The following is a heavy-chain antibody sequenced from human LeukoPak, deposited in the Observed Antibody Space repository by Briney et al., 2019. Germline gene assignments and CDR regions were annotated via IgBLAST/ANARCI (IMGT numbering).Heavy chain of an antibody. V-gene: IGHV3-48*03. Sequence: GGSLRLSCAASGFTFSSYEMNWVRQAPGKGLEWVSYISSSGSTIYYADSVKGRFTISRDNAKNSLYLQMNSLRAEDTAVYYCARVAPQYGDYVNWYFDLWGRGTLVTVSS. J-gene: IGHJ2*01. CDR3: ARVAPQYGDYVNWYFDL. CDR1: GFTFSSYE. D-gene: IGHD4-17*01. CDR2: ISSSGSTI.